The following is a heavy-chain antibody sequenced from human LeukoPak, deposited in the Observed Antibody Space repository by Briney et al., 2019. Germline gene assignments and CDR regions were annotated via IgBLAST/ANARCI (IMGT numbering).Heavy chain of an antibody. CDR1: GFTFDDYG. CDR2: INWNGGST. Sequence: GGSLRLSCAASGFTFDDYGMSWVRQAPGKGLEWVSGINWNGGSTGYADSVEGRFTISRDNAKNSLYLQMNSLRAEDTALYHCARVAGYSSGWYYFDYWGQGTLVTVSS. D-gene: IGHD6-19*01. V-gene: IGHV3-20*01. J-gene: IGHJ4*02. CDR3: ARVAGYSSGWYYFDY.